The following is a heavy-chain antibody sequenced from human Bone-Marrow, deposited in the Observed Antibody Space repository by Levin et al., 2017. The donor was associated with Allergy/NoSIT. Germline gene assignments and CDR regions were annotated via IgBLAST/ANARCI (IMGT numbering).Heavy chain of an antibody. CDR3: ARDPRERSSGY. D-gene: IGHD6-19*01. J-gene: IGHJ4*02. Sequence: QSQTLSLTCTVSGGSISSYYWSWIRQPPGKGLEWIGYIYYSGSTNYNPSLKSRVTISVDTSKNQFSLKLSSVTAADTAVYYCARDPRERSSGYWGQGTLVTVSS. V-gene: IGHV4-59*01. CDR2: IYYSGST. CDR1: GGSISSYY.